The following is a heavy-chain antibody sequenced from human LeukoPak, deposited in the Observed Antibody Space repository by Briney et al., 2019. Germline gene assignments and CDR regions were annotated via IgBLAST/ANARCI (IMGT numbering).Heavy chain of an antibody. CDR1: GYTFTSYD. Sequence: ASVKVSCKASGYTFTSYDINWVRQAPGQGLEWMGWMNPNSGNTGYAQKFQGRVTMTRNTSMSTAYMELSSLRSEDTAVYYCARGPTYYDYVWGSYHHPMANDYWGQGTLVTVSS. D-gene: IGHD3-16*01. J-gene: IGHJ4*02. CDR3: ARGPTYYDYVWGSYHHPMANDY. CDR2: MNPNSGNT. V-gene: IGHV1-8*01.